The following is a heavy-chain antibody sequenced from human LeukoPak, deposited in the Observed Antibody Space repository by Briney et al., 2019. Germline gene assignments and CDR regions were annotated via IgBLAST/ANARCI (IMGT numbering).Heavy chain of an antibody. CDR3: ARAYRRGGYNHFDS. CDR1: GFSLSTSGMC. D-gene: IGHD5-24*01. CDR2: IDWDDDK. V-gene: IGHV2-70*20. J-gene: IGHJ4*02. Sequence: SGPTLLNPTQTLTLTCTFSGFSLSTSGMCVSWVRQPPAKALEWLALIDWDDDKSYSTSLKTRLTIFKDTSKSQVVLTMTNMDPVDAATYYCARAYRRGGYNHFDSWGEGTLVTVSS.